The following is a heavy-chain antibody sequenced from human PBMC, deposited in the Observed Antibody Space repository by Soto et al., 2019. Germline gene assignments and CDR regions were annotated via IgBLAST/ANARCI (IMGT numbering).Heavy chain of an antibody. CDR3: AKHSPAGDPPDYFDY. D-gene: IGHD4-17*01. J-gene: IGHJ4*02. CDR2: MYYSGSA. CDR1: GGSITGTSYY. V-gene: IGHV4-39*01. Sequence: PSETLSLTCTVSGGSITGTSYYCSWIRQAPGKGLEWIGSMYYSGSAFYNPSLKSRVSMSLDSSKNVVSLKLSSVTAADTAVYYFAKHSPAGDPPDYFDYWGQGTLVTVSS.